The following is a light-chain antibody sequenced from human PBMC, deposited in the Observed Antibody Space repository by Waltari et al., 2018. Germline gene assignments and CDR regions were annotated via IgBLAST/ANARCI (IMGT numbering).Light chain of an antibody. CDR3: VSFTTANTWV. J-gene: IGLJ3*02. V-gene: IGLV2-18*02. Sequence: QSALTQPPSVSGSPGQAVTISCTGTSSDVGRYDRVSWYQQPPHTVPQGMVYEVNKRPSGIPVRFSGSKSGNTASLTISGLQAEDEADYYCVSFTTANTWVFGGGTKVTVL. CDR2: EVN. CDR1: SSDVGRYDR.